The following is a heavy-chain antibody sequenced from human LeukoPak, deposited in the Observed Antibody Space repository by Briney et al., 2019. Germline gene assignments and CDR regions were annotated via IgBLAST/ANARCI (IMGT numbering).Heavy chain of an antibody. CDR2: INPSGGST. D-gene: IGHD6-6*01. Sequence: ASVKVSCKASGYTFTSYYMRWVRQTPGQGLEWMGIINPSGGSTSYAQKFQGRVTMTRDTSTSTVYMELSSLRSEDTAVYYCARDPGEQLVHDYWGQGTLVTVSS. CDR1: GYTFTSYY. V-gene: IGHV1-46*01. CDR3: ARDPGEQLVHDY. J-gene: IGHJ4*02.